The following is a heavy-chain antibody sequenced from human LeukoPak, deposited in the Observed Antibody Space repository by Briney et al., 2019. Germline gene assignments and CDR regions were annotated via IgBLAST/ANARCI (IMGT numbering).Heavy chain of an antibody. CDR2: IYYSGST. Sequence: PSETLSLTCTVSGGSISSCGYYWSWIRQHPGKGLEWIGYIYYSGSTYYNPSLKSRVTISVDTSKNQFSLKLSSVTAADTAVYYCARAPPSYSAFDIWGQGTMVTVSS. CDR3: ARAPPSYSAFDI. J-gene: IGHJ3*02. CDR1: GGSISSCGYY. D-gene: IGHD2-21*01. V-gene: IGHV4-31*03.